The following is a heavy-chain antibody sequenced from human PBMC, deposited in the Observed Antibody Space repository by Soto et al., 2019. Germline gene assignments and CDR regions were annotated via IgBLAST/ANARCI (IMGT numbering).Heavy chain of an antibody. CDR2: IYYSGST. J-gene: IGHJ4*02. V-gene: IGHV4-31*03. Sequence: PSETLSLTCTVSGGSISSGGYYWNWIRQHPGKGLEWIGYIYYSGSTYYNPSLKSRVTISVDTSKNQFSLKLSSVTAADTAVYYCARGRTSSPTPGDYWGQGTLVTVSS. CDR1: GGSISSGGYY. CDR3: ARGRTSSPTPGDY. D-gene: IGHD2-2*01.